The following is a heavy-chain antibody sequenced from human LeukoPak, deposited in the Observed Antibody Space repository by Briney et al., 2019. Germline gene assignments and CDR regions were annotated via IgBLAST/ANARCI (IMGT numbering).Heavy chain of an antibody. V-gene: IGHV1-18*01. Sequence: ASVKVSCKASGYTFTTYGINWVRQTPGQGLEWMGSISGYNGNTNYAQKFQDRVTMTTDTSTNTAYLELRSLRSDDTAVYYCARLNPYYGSGSYRDYYYYYMDVWGKGTTVTISS. CDR3: ARLNPYYGSGSYRDYYYYYMDV. J-gene: IGHJ6*03. CDR1: GYTFTTYG. CDR2: ISGYNGNT. D-gene: IGHD3-10*01.